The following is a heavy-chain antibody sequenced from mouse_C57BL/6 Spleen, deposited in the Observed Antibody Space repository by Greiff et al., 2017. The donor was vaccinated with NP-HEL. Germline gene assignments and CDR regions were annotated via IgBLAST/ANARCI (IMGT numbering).Heavy chain of an antibody. D-gene: IGHD2-4*01. CDR2: ISSGSSTI. V-gene: IGHV5-17*01. Sequence: EVMLVESGGGLVKPGGSLKLSCAASGFTFSDYGMHWVRQAPEKGLEWVAYISSGSSTIYYADTVKGRFTISRDNAKNTMFLQMTSLRSEDTAMYYCARAYDYDVEYWGQGTTLTVSS. J-gene: IGHJ2*01. CDR3: ARAYDYDVEY. CDR1: GFTFSDYG.